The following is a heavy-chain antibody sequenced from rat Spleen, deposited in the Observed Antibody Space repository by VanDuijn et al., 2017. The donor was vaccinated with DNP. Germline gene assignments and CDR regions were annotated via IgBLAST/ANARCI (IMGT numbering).Heavy chain of an antibody. CDR2: INSAGST. J-gene: IGHJ3*01. CDR1: GYSITSSYR. Sequence: EVQLQESGPGLVKPSQSLSLTCSVTGYSITSSYRWNWIRKFPGNKLEWMGYINSAGSTNYNPSLKSRISITRDTSKNQFFLQVNSVTTEDTATYYCTTQKFGNYYSSYGWFTYWGQGTLVTVSS. CDR3: TTQKFGNYYSSYGWFTY. V-gene: IGHV3-3*01. D-gene: IGHD1-2*01.